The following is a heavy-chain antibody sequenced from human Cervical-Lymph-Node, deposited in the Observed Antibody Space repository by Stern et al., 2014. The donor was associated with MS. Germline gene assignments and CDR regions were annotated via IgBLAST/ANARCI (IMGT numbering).Heavy chain of an antibody. J-gene: IGHJ6*02. CDR3: ARTALGCLPAAMADVADV. CDR1: GFSLSNRGMC. D-gene: IGHD2-2*01. V-gene: IGHV2-70*01. Sequence: QVTLKESGPALVKPTQTVTLTCTFSGFSLSNRGMCVSWIRQPPGKALEWLALIAWDGDKYYPTSLQTRLTLSWDTSKNQVVLTLTNVDPVDTATYYGARTALGCLPAAMADVADVWGQGTTVTVS. CDR2: IAWDGDK.